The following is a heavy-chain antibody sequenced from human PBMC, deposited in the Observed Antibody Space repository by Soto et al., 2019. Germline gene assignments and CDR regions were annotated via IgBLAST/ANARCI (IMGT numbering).Heavy chain of an antibody. CDR1: GFSLRTSGVG. J-gene: IGHJ4*02. CDR2: IYWDDDK. CDR3: AHRRDYSSSWGFDY. V-gene: IGHV2-5*02. Sequence: QITLKESGPTLVKPTQTLTLTCTFSGFSLRTSGVGVGWIRQPPGEALEWLALIYWDDDKRYSPSLKSRLTLTTDTSKNQVVLTMTNMDPVDTATYYCAHRRDYSSSWGFDYWGQGTLVTVSS. D-gene: IGHD6-13*01.